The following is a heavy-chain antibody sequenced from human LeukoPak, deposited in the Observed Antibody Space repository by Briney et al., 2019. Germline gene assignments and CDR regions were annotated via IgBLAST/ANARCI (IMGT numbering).Heavy chain of an antibody. CDR2: IYHSGST. V-gene: IGHV4-30-2*01. J-gene: IGHJ4*02. D-gene: IGHD3-22*01. Sequence: SETLSLTCTVSGGSISSYSWSWIRQPPGKGLEWIGYIYHSGSTYYNPSLKSRVTISVDRSKNQFSLKLSSVTAADTAVYYCARALTSGDSSGYYYDYWGQGTLVTVSS. CDR1: GGSISSYS. CDR3: ARALTSGDSSGYYYDY.